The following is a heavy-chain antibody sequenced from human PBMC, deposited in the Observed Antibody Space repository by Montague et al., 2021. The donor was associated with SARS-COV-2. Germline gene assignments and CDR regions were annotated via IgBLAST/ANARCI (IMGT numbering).Heavy chain of an antibody. CDR1: GFTFSSYS. D-gene: IGHD6-19*01. V-gene: IGHV3-21*01. Sequence: SLRLSCAASGFTFSSYSMNWVRQAPGKGLEWVSSISSSSSYIYYADSVKGRFTVSRDNAQNSLYLQLNSLRAEDTAVYYCAKDYSSGSYSYFYGMDVWGQGTTVAVSS. CDR2: ISSSSSYI. J-gene: IGHJ6*02. CDR3: AKDYSSGSYSYFYGMDV.